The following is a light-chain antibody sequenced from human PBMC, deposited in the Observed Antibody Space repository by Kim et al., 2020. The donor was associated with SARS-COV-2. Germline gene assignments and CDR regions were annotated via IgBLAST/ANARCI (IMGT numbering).Light chain of an antibody. Sequence: DIQMTQSPSSLSASVGDRVTLTCRASQDISNYLAWYQQKPGKVIKLLIYAASTLQSGVPSRFSGSGSGTDFTLTISSLQPEDVATYYCQKYNTVSLTFGGGTKVDIK. CDR2: AAS. J-gene: IGKJ4*01. CDR1: QDISNY. CDR3: QKYNTVSLT. V-gene: IGKV1-27*01.